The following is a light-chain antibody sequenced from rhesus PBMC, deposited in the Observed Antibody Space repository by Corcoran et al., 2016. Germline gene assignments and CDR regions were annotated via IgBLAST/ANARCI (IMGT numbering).Light chain of an antibody. V-gene: IGKV1-18*01. CDR2: AAS. CDR1: QGISSW. J-gene: IGKJ1*01. CDR3: QQGYNTPWT. Sequence: DIQMTQSPSSLSASVGDKVTITCRASQGISSWLAWYQQKPGKAPKLLIYAASSLQSGVPSRFSGRGSGTVDTLTISSLQPEDFATYYCQQGYNTPWTFGQGTKVEIK.